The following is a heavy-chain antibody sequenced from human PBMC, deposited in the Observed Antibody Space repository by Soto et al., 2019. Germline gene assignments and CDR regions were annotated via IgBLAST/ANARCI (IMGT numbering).Heavy chain of an antibody. D-gene: IGHD5-12*01. CDR2: ISSSSSYI. V-gene: IGHV3-21*01. J-gene: IGHJ4*02. CDR3: AGMPREYSRYHWGH. CDR1: GFTFSSYS. Sequence: EVQLVESGGGLVKPGGSLRLSCAASGFTFSSYSMNWVRQAPGKGLEWVSSISSSSSYIYYADSVKGRFTISRDNAKNSLFLQMNHLRAEDTAVYFRAGMPREYSRYHWGHWGQGPRVPVSS.